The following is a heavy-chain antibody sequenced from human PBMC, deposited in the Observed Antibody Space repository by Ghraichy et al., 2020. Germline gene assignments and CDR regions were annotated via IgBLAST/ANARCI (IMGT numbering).Heavy chain of an antibody. CDR2: VSGSGSST. CDR1: GFTFSNYG. Sequence: GGSLRLSCAASGFTFSNYGMSWVRQAPGKGLEWVSAVSGSGSSTYYADSVKGRFTISRDNSKNTLFLQMNSLRAEDTAVYYCAKVQVLYSSFLWYFDLWGRGTLVTVSS. J-gene: IGHJ2*01. CDR3: AKVQVLYSSFLWYFDL. D-gene: IGHD6-6*01. V-gene: IGHV3-23*01.